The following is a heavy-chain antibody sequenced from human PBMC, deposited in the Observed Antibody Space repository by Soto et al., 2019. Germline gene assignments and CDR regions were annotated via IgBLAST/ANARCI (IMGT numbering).Heavy chain of an antibody. CDR3: ARVTIFGVVIIHFDY. D-gene: IGHD3-3*01. Sequence: QVQLVESGGGVVQPGRSLRLSCAASGFTFSSYAMHWVRQAPGKGLEWVAVISYDGSNKYYADSVKGRFTISRDNSKNTLYLQMNSLRAEDTAVYYCARVTIFGVVIIHFDYWGQGTLVTVSS. CDR2: ISYDGSNK. J-gene: IGHJ4*02. CDR1: GFTFSSYA. V-gene: IGHV3-30-3*01.